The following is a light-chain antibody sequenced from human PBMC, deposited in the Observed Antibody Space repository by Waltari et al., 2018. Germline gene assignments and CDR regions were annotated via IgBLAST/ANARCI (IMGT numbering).Light chain of an antibody. Sequence: DIQMTQSPSSLSASVGDRVTITCRASQSISSYLYWYQQKPGKAPQILIYAASSLQSGVPSRFNGRGSGTDFTLTITSLQPEDFATYYCQQGHSTPRTFGQGTKVEIK. CDR2: AAS. CDR3: QQGHSTPRT. CDR1: QSISSY. V-gene: IGKV1-39*01. J-gene: IGKJ1*01.